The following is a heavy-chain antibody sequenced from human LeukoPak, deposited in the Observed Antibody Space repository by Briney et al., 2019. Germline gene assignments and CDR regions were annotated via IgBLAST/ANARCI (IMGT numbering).Heavy chain of an antibody. CDR1: GYTFTSYY. Sequence: ASVKVSCKASGYTFTSYYMHWVRQAPGQGLEWMGIINPSGGSTSYAQKFQGRVTMTRDTSTSTVYMELSSLRSEDTVVYYCARTIAAAGSLVWFDPWGQGTLVTVSS. D-gene: IGHD6-13*01. J-gene: IGHJ5*02. CDR2: INPSGGST. V-gene: IGHV1-46*01. CDR3: ARTIAAAGSLVWFDP.